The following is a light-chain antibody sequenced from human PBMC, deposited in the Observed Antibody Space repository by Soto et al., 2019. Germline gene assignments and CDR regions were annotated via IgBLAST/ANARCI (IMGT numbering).Light chain of an antibody. CDR1: MRDVGAYNL. Sequence: QSALTQPASVSGSPGQSITISCDGTMRDVGAYNLVSWYQQHPGRAPQLIIYEVRNRPSGISFRFSGSKSGNTASLTISGLQAEDEADYHCSSYTSKSSLIFGGGTKLTVL. J-gene: IGLJ2*01. V-gene: IGLV2-14*01. CDR2: EVR. CDR3: SSYTSKSSLI.